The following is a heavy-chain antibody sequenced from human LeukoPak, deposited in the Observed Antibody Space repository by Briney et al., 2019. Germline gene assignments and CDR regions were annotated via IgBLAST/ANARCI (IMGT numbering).Heavy chain of an antibody. J-gene: IGHJ4*02. CDR3: TRIGTSGGEFDY. CDR1: GFTFGDYA. D-gene: IGHD2-2*01. CDR2: IRSKAYGGTP. V-gene: IGHV3-49*04. Sequence: GGSLRLSCTASGFTFGDYAMSWVRQAPGKGLEWVGFIRSKAYGGTPEYAASVKGRFTISGDDSKSIAYLQLNSLKTEDTAVYYCTRIGTSGGEFDYWGQGTLVTVSS.